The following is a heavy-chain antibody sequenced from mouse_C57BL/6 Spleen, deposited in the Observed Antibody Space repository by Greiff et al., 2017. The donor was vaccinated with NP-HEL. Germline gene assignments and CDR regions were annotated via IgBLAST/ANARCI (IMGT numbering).Heavy chain of an antibody. CDR1: GYTFTSYW. CDR3: ARSLYSNGYAY. CDR2: INPSNGGS. J-gene: IGHJ3*01. V-gene: IGHV1-53*01. Sequence: QVQLQQPGTELVKPGASVKLSCKASGYTFTSYWMHWVKQRPGQGLEWIGNINPSNGGSNYNEKFKSKATLTVDKSSSTAYMQRSSLTSKDSAVYYCARSLYSNGYAYWGQGTLVTVSA. D-gene: IGHD2-5*01.